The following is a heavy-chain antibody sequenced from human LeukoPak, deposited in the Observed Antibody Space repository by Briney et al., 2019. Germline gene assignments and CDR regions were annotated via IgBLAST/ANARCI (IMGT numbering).Heavy chain of an antibody. CDR2: ISGDGGST. V-gene: IGHV3-43*02. J-gene: IGHJ4*02. D-gene: IGHD3-22*01. Sequence: PGGSLRLSCAASGFTFDDYAMHWVRQAPGKGLEWVSLISGDGGSTYYADSVKGRFTISRDYSKNSLYLQMNGLRTEDTALYYCAKDKAPYDPRYYYDSSGSLSGFDYWAQGTLVTVSS. CDR3: AKDKAPYDPRYYYDSSGSLSGFDY. CDR1: GFTFDDYA.